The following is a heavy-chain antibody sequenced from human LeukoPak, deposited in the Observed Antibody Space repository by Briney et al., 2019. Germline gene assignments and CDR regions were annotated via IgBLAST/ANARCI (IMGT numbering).Heavy chain of an antibody. Sequence: GGSLRLSCAASGFTLNSHLMSWVRQAPGRGLEWVANIKKDGSEESYLDSVKGRFTVSRDNAKNSLFLQMNSLRGEDTAVYYCARSNPNRNALDLWGQGTMVTISS. J-gene: IGHJ3*01. CDR1: GFTLNSHL. CDR2: IKKDGSEE. CDR3: ARSNPNRNALDL. V-gene: IGHV3-7*01. D-gene: IGHD1-14*01.